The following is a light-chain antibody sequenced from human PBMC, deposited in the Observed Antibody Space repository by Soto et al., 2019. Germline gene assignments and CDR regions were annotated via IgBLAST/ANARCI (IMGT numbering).Light chain of an antibody. Sequence: DIVMTQSPDSLAVSLGERATINCKSSQSVLYSSNNKNYLAWYQQKPGQPPKLLIYWASTRESGVPDRFSGSGSGTDFTLTISSLQAVDVAVYYCQQYYSTPLTFGRGTKLEIK. CDR1: QSVLYSSNNKNY. J-gene: IGKJ2*01. CDR2: WAS. V-gene: IGKV4-1*01. CDR3: QQYYSTPLT.